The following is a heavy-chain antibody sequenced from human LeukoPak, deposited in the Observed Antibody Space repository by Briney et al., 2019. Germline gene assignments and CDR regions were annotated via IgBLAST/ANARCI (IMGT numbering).Heavy chain of an antibody. CDR3: ARGSSLAAVARGFDY. V-gene: IGHV3-66*02. Sequence: GGSLRLSCAASGFTVSSNYMGWVRQAPGKGLDWVSVIYSGGSAYYAESVKGRFTISRDSSKNTLHLQMNSLTAEATAVYYCARGSSLAAVARGFDYWGQGTLVTVSS. CDR1: GFTVSSNY. J-gene: IGHJ4*02. D-gene: IGHD6-19*01. CDR2: IYSGGSA.